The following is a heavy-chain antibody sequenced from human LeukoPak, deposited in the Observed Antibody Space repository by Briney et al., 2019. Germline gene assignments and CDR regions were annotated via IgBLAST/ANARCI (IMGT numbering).Heavy chain of an antibody. CDR1: GGTFSSYA. CDR3: ARVVTSAQYQLLSSSYYFDY. J-gene: IGHJ4*02. CDR2: IIPIFGTA. D-gene: IGHD2-2*01. Sequence: SVKVSCKASGGTFSSYAISWVRQAPGQGLEWMGRIIPIFGTANYAQKFQGRVTITADKSTSTAYMELSSLRSEDTAVYYRARVVTSAQYQLLSSSYYFDYWGQGTLVTVSS. V-gene: IGHV1-69*06.